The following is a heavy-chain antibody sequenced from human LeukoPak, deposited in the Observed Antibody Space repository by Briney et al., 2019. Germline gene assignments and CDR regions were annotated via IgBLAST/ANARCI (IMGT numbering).Heavy chain of an antibody. J-gene: IGHJ4*02. CDR2: ISGSGGST. CDR3: AKTPAYYYDSSDYGNYFDY. CDR1: GFTFSDYY. Sequence: PGGSLRLSCAASGFTFSDYYMSWIRQAPGKGLERVSAISGSGGSTYYADSVKGRFTISRDNSKNTLYLQMNSLRAEDTAVYYCAKTPAYYYDSSDYGNYFDYWGQGTLVTVSS. V-gene: IGHV3-23*01. D-gene: IGHD3-22*01.